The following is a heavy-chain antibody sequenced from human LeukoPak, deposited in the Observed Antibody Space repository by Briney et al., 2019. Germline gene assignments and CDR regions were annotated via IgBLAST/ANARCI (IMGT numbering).Heavy chain of an antibody. CDR3: AREDGDHKDDAFDI. CDR1: GFTFSSYS. D-gene: IGHD4-17*01. J-gene: IGHJ3*02. V-gene: IGHV3-21*01. CDR2: ISSSSYI. Sequence: GGSLRLSCAASGFTFSSYSMNWVRQAPGKGLEWVSSISSSSYIYYADSVKGRFTISRDNAKNSLYLQMNSLRAEDTAVYYCAREDGDHKDDAFDIWGQGTMVTVSS.